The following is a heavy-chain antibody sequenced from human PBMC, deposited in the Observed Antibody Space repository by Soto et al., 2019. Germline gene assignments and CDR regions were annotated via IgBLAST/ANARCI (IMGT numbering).Heavy chain of an antibody. J-gene: IGHJ3*02. V-gene: IGHV1-2*04. CDR3: ARDLDSSSSLAFDI. CDR1: GYTFTGYY. D-gene: IGHD6-6*01. Sequence: ASVKVSCKASGYTFTGYYMHWVRQAPGQGLEWMGWINPNSGGTNYAQKFQGWVTMTRDTSISTAYMELSRLRSDDTAVYYCARDLDSSSSLAFDIWGQGTMVTVS. CDR2: INPNSGGT.